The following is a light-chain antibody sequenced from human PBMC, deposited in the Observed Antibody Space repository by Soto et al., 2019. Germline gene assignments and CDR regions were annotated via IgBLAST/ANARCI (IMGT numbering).Light chain of an antibody. CDR2: GAS. CDR3: QQSYTAPYT. Sequence: ENVLTQSPDILSLSPGERATLSCRASESVSSSNLAWYQQIAGQAPRLLIYGASGRATDIPDRFSGSGSGTDFTLTITRLQPDDFAIYFCQQSYTAPYTFGPGTKVEIK. J-gene: IGKJ3*01. V-gene: IGKV3-20*01. CDR1: ESVSSSN.